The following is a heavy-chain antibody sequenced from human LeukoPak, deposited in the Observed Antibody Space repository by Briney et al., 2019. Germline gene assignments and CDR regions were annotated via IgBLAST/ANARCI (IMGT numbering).Heavy chain of an antibody. D-gene: IGHD6-19*01. CDR2: SSGSGGGT. J-gene: IGHJ4*02. CDR1: GLTFSSYA. CDR3: ARIGRSGWNFDY. V-gene: IGHV3-23*01. Sequence: GGSLRLSSVVSGLTFSSYAMSWVRQAPGKGLEWVSASSGSGGGTYYADSVKGRFTISRDNSKSSLYLQMSSLRAEDTAVYYCARIGRSGWNFDYWGQGTLVTVSS.